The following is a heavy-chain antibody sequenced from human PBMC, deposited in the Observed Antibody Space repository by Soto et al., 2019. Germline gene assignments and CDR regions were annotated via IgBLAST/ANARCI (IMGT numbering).Heavy chain of an antibody. CDR1: GYTLTELS. Sequence: ASVKVSCKVSGYTLTELSMHWVRQAPGKGLEWMGGFDPEDDETIYAQKFQGRVTMTEDTSTDTAYMELSSLRSEDTAVYYCATGEYQLLQFDYWGQGTLVTVSS. V-gene: IGHV1-24*01. CDR2: FDPEDDET. D-gene: IGHD2-2*01. CDR3: ATGEYQLLQFDY. J-gene: IGHJ4*02.